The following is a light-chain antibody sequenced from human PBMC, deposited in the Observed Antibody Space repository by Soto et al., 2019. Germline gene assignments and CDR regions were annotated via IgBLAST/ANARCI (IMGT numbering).Light chain of an antibody. CDR1: SSDVGGYNY. Sequence: QSALTQPASVSGSPGQSITISCTGTSSDVGGYNYVSWYQQHPGKAPKLMIYEVTNRPSGVSYRFSGSKSGNTASLTISGLQAEDEADYYCSSYTSRTTLVFDGGTKLTVL. V-gene: IGLV2-14*01. CDR3: SSYTSRTTLV. CDR2: EVT. J-gene: IGLJ2*01.